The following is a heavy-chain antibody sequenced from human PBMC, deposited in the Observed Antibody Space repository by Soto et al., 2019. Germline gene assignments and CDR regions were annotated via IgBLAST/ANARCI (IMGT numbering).Heavy chain of an antibody. CDR1: GGSISSSSYY. CDR3: ARRGVADPPYYYGMDV. CDR2: IYYSGST. V-gene: IGHV4-39*01. D-gene: IGHD6-19*01. J-gene: IGHJ6*02. Sequence: PSETLSLTCTVSGGSISSSSYYWGWIRQPPGKGLEWIGSIYYSGSTYYNPSLKSRVTISVDASKNQFSLKLSSVTAADTAVYYCARRGVADPPYYYGMDVWGQGTTVTVS.